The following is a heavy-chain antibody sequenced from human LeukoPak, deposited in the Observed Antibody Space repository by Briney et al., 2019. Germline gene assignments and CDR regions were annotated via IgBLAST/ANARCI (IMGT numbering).Heavy chain of an antibody. Sequence: VASVKVSCKASGYTFTSYDINWVRQATGQGLEWMGWMNPNSGNTGYAQKFQGRVTMTEDTSTDTAYMELRSLRSDDTAVYYCARTNLNCKNGVCYDYWGQGTLVTVSS. CDR1: GYTFTSYD. D-gene: IGHD2-8*01. J-gene: IGHJ4*02. V-gene: IGHV1-8*01. CDR2: MNPNSGNT. CDR3: ARTNLNCKNGVCYDY.